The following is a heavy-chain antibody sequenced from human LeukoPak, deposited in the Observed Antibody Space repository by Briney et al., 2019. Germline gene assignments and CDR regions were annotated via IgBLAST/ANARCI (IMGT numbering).Heavy chain of an antibody. CDR3: ARDIGSSAGFDY. CDR1: GITVSSNH. J-gene: IGHJ4*02. CDR2: IYSDGST. Sequence: GGSLRLSCAASGITVSSNHMAWVRQAPGKGLEWVSVIYSDGSTYFADSVKGKFGISRDKSKNTVYLQMNRVRAEDTAVYYCARDIGSSAGFDYWGQGTLVTVSS. D-gene: IGHD6-13*01. V-gene: IGHV3-66*01.